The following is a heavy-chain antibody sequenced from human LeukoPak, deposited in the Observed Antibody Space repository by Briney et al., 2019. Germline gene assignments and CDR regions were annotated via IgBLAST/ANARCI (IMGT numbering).Heavy chain of an antibody. V-gene: IGHV3-53*05. D-gene: IGHD3-22*01. CDR1: GFTVSSNY. CDR3: AREVPYDSSRYYQPFDY. J-gene: IGHJ4*02. CDR2: IYSGGST. Sequence: EGSLRLSCAASGFTVSSNYMSWVRQAPGKGLEWVSVIYSGGSTYYADSVKGRFTISRDNSKNTLYLQMNSLRSDDTAVYYCAREVPYDSSRYYQPFDYWGQGTLVTVSS.